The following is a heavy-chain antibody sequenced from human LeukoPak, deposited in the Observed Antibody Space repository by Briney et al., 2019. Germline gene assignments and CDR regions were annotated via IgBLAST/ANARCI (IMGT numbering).Heavy chain of an antibody. D-gene: IGHD3-10*01. Sequence: GGSLRLSCAASGFTFSDYYMSWIRQAPGKGLEWVSYISSSGSTIYYADSVKGRFTISRDNAKNSLYLQTNSLRAEDTAVYYCARDRNGGSGSYYFDYWGQGTLVTVSS. CDR2: ISSSGSTI. J-gene: IGHJ4*02. CDR1: GFTFSDYY. CDR3: ARDRNGGSGSYYFDY. V-gene: IGHV3-11*04.